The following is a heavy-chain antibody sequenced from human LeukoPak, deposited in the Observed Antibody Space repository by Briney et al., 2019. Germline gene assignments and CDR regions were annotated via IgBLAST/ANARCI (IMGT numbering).Heavy chain of an antibody. Sequence: SETLSLTCIVSGGSISSYYWSWIRQPPGKGLEWIGYIYYSGSTNYNPSLKSRVTISVDTSKNQFSLKLSSVTAADTAVYYCARGDYDFWRYYMDVWGKGTTLTVSS. CDR2: IYYSGST. CDR3: ARGDYDFWRYYMDV. D-gene: IGHD3-3*01. CDR1: GGSISSYY. J-gene: IGHJ6*03. V-gene: IGHV4-59*01.